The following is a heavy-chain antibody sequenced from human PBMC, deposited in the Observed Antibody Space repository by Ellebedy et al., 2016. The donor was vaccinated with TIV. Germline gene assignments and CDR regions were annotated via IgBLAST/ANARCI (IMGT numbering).Heavy chain of an antibody. CDR3: ASGYSSGWLDY. CDR1: GGFISSYY. J-gene: IGHJ4*02. Sequence: MPSETLSLTCTVSGGFISSYYRSWIRQPAGKGLESIGRIYTSGSTNYNPSLKSRVTMSVDTSKNQFSLKLSSVTAADTAVYYCASGYSSGWLDYWGQGTLVTVSS. CDR2: IYTSGST. V-gene: IGHV4-4*07. D-gene: IGHD6-19*01.